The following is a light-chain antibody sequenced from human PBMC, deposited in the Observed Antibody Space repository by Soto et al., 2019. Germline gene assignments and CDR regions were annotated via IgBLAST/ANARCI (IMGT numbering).Light chain of an antibody. Sequence: DIQLTQSPSFLSASVGDRVTITCRASQDISSYLAWYQQRPGKVPRFLTHSASTLQSGVPSRFSATGSGTTFPLTISHLQTEDIATYHWQQLNRLPRTFGQGTKVE. J-gene: IGKJ1*01. V-gene: IGKV1-9*01. CDR3: QQLNRLPRT. CDR1: QDISSY. CDR2: SAS.